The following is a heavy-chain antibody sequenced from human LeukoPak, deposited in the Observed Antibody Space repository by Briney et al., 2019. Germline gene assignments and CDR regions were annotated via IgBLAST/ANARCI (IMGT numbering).Heavy chain of an antibody. J-gene: IGHJ3*02. CDR1: GGSISSYY. D-gene: IGHD2-2*02. V-gene: IGHV4-59*01. CDR3: ARAIYREDAFDI. CDR2: IYYSGST. Sequence: SETLSLTCTVSGGSISSYYWSWIRQPPGKGLEWIGYIYYSGSTNYNPSLKSRVTISVDTSKNQFSLKLSSVTAADTAVYYCARAIYREDAFDIWGQGTMATVSS.